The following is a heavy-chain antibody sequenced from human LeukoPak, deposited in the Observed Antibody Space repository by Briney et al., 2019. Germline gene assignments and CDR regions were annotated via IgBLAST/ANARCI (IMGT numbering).Heavy chain of an antibody. J-gene: IGHJ4*02. Sequence: SETLSLTCVVSGYSITNGYYWGWIRQPPGKGLEWIGRIHHSGSTDYNPSLESRVTISVDTSKNQFSLKLSSVTAADTAVYYCAKTGYNYGYDDWGQGSLVIVSS. V-gene: IGHV4-38-2*01. CDR2: IHHSGST. D-gene: IGHD5-18*01. CDR3: AKTGYNYGYDD. CDR1: GYSITNGYY.